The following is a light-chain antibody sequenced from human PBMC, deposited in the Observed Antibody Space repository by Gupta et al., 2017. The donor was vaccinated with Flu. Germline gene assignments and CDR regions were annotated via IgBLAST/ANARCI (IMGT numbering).Light chain of an antibody. Sequence: DIQMTQSPSSLSASVGDRVTITCRASQSISSYLNWYQQKPGKAPKLLIYAASSWQSGVPSRFSGSESRTGSTLTISSRQQGDFAPYYFQQSDSNPPYTSGEGTKLEIK. CDR3: QQSDSNPPYT. CDR1: QSISSY. V-gene: IGKV1-39*01. CDR2: AAS. J-gene: IGKJ2*01.